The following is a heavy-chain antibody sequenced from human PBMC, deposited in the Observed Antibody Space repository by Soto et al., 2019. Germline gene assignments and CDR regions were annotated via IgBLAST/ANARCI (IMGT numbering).Heavy chain of an antibody. D-gene: IGHD6-19*01. J-gene: IGHJ4*02. CDR3: AKGSSGWVFSGY. Sequence: GGSLRLSCAASGFTFSSYGMHWVRQAPGKGLEWVAVISYDGSNKYYADSVKGRFTISRDNSKNTLYLQMNSLRAEDTAVYYCAKGSSGWVFSGYWGQGTLVAVSS. CDR2: ISYDGSNK. V-gene: IGHV3-30*18. CDR1: GFTFSSYG.